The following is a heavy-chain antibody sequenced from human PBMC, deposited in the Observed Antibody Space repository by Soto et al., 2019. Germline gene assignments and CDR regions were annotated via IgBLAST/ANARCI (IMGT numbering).Heavy chain of an antibody. Sequence: TLSLTCAISGDSVSSNSAAWNWIRQSPSRGLEWLGRTYLRSQWYNDYEVSVKSRITINPDTSKNQLSLQLNSVTPEDTAVDYCARLRVSCGWPDDAFDIWGQGTKVTVSS. J-gene: IGHJ3*02. D-gene: IGHD3-22*01. CDR1: GDSVSSNSAA. CDR2: TYLRSQWYN. CDR3: ARLRVSCGWPDDAFDI. V-gene: IGHV6-1*01.